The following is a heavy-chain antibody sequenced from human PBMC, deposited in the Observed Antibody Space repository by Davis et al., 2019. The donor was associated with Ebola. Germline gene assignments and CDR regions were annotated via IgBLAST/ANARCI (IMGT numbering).Heavy chain of an antibody. J-gene: IGHJ4*02. CDR3: ARVGVSGSYYANDY. CDR1: GFTFSSYS. Sequence: GESLKISCAASGFTFSSYSMNWVRQAPGKGLEWVSSISSSSSYIYYADSVKGRFTISRDNAKNSLYLQMNSLRAEDTAVYYCARVGVSGSYYANDYWGQGTLVTVSS. CDR2: ISSSSSYI. V-gene: IGHV3-21*01. D-gene: IGHD1-26*01.